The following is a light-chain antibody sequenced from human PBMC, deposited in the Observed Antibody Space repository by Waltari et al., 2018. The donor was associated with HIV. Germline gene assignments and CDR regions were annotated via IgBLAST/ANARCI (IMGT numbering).Light chain of an antibody. Sequence: DIVMTQSPDSLLVSLGERATIKCKSSQSLLYSSNNRNFLAWYQQKQGQPPKLLISWASTRESGVPDRFSGSGSGTNFTLTISSLQAEDVAVYSCQQYYNSPLTFGGGTKVEV. CDR3: QQYYNSPLT. V-gene: IGKV4-1*01. J-gene: IGKJ4*01. CDR2: WAS. CDR1: QSLLYSSNNRNF.